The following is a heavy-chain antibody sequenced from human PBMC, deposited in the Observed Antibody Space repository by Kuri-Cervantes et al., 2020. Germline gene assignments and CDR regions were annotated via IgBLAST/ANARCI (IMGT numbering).Heavy chain of an antibody. CDR1: GGSISSSGYY. Sequence: SETLSLTCTVSGGSISSSGYYWGWIRQAPGGGLEWIGTTYYSGRTYYNPSLKSRVTISVDTSKNQFSLKLSSVTAADTAVCYCARDKYLDFDYTADWGQGTLVTVSS. CDR3: ARDKYLDFDYTAD. J-gene: IGHJ4*02. D-gene: IGHD4-11*01. V-gene: IGHV4-39*07. CDR2: TYYSGRT.